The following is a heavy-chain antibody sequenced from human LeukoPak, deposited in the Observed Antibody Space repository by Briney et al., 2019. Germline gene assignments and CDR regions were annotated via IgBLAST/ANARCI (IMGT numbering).Heavy chain of an antibody. Sequence: PGGSLRLSCAASGFTSSSYAMSWVRQAPGKGLEWVSAISGSGGSTYYADSVKGRFTISRDNSINTLYLQMSSLRAEDAAVYYCARDIWDFVKWMGNDAFDIWGQGTMVTVSS. V-gene: IGHV3-23*01. D-gene: IGHD3/OR15-3a*01. CDR2: ISGSGGST. CDR1: GFTSSSYA. J-gene: IGHJ3*02. CDR3: ARDIWDFVKWMGNDAFDI.